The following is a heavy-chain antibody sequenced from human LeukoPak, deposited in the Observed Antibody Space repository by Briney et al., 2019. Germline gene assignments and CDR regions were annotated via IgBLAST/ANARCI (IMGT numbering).Heavy chain of an antibody. V-gene: IGHV1-58*01. CDR2: IVVGSGYT. J-gene: IGHJ5*02. D-gene: IGHD3-16*01. Sequence: SVKVSCKASGFTFTTSAVHWVRQARGQRLEWIGWIVVGSGYTNFARSFQERVTFTRDMSTGTAYMELSSLRSEDTAVYYCAIGGAQGGYQYWFDPWGQGTLVTVSS. CDR1: GFTFTTSA. CDR3: AIGGAQGGYQYWFDP.